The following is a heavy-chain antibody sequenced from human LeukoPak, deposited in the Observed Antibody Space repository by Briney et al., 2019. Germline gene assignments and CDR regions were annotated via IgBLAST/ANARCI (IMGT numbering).Heavy chain of an antibody. V-gene: IGHV1-18*01. CDR3: ARSLTYYYDSSGYWGEDY. CDR1: GYTFTSYG. Sequence: GASVKVSCKASGYTFTSYGISWVRQAPGQGLEWMGWISAYNGNTNYAQKLQGRGTMTTDTSTSTAYMELRSLRSDDTAVYYCARSLTYYYDSSGYWGEDYWGQGTLVTVSS. J-gene: IGHJ4*02. CDR2: ISAYNGNT. D-gene: IGHD3-22*01.